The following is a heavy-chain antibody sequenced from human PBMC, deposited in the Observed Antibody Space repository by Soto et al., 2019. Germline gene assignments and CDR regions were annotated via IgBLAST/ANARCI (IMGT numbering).Heavy chain of an antibody. D-gene: IGHD2-2*01. CDR1: GGTFGSYA. J-gene: IGHJ6*02. Sequence: QVQLVQSGAGVKKPGSSVKVSCKASGGTFGSYAISWVRQAPGQGLEWMGGIIPIPGTANYAQKFQGRVTMAADESTSTASMELSSLISEDTAVYYCARSQGSSTSLEIYYYYYYGLDVWGQGTTVTVSS. V-gene: IGHV1-69*01. CDR2: IIPIPGTA. CDR3: ARSQGSSTSLEIYYYYYYGLDV.